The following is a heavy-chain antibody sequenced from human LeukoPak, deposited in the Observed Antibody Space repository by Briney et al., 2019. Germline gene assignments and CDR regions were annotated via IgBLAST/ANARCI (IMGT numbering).Heavy chain of an antibody. CDR1: GGSISSGSYY. D-gene: IGHD5-18*01. Sequence: SQTLSLTCTVSGGSISSGSYYWSWIRQPAGKGLEWIGRIYTSGSTHYNPSLKSRVTISVDTSKNQFSLKLSSVTAADTAVYYCARTTEGGYTYDYFYYYYMDVWGKGTTVTISS. V-gene: IGHV4-61*02. CDR2: IYTSGST. CDR3: ARTTEGGYTYDYFYYYYMDV. J-gene: IGHJ6*03.